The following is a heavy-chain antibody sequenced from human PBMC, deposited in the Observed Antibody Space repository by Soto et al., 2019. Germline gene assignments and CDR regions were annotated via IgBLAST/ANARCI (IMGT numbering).Heavy chain of an antibody. J-gene: IGHJ4*02. CDR3: ARLRASTWYLGGYLDY. CDR2: IVSSSIYT. V-gene: IGHV3-11*06. CDR1: VFTFSDYY. D-gene: IGHD6-13*01. Sequence: GALRVSGAASVFTFSDYYMSWFRQAPGKGLAWVSYIVSSSIYTNYADSVKGRFTISRDNAKNSLYLEMNSLRAEDTAVYYCARLRASTWYLGGYLDYWGLGTLVPVSS.